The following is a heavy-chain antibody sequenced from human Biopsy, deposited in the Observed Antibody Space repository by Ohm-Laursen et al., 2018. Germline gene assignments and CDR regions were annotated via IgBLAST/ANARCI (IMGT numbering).Heavy chain of an antibody. CDR2: VDWDDYK. V-gene: IGHV2-70*11. CDR1: GLSLRARGMS. J-gene: IGHJ6*02. CDR3: ARTPILIVSAGLVYRHRRHLQGMDV. D-gene: IGHD6-13*01. Sequence: TQTLPLTCSFSGLSLRARGMSVSWIRQAPGKALEWLECVDWDDYKDYSASLQTKLSISKDTSNDQVVLTVNNVDPADTATYYCARTPILIVSAGLVYRHRRHLQGMDVWGQGIAVTVS.